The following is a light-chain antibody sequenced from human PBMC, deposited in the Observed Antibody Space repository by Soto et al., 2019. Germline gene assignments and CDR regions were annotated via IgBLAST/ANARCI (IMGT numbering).Light chain of an antibody. CDR1: QSISSW. CDR2: KAS. J-gene: IGKJ1*01. V-gene: IGKV1-5*03. CDR3: QHYNDYSPT. Sequence: DIQMTQSPSTLSASVGDRVTITCRASQSISSWLAWYQRKPGKVPNLLIYKASTLETGVPSRFSGSGSGTEFTLTISSLQPDDFATYYCQHYNDYSPTFGQGTKVEIK.